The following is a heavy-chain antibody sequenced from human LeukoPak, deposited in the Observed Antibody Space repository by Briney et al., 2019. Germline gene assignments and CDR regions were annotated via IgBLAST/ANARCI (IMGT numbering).Heavy chain of an antibody. CDR2: IYYSGST. J-gene: IGHJ4*02. CDR3: ARDCSSTSCYGGGFDY. CDR1: GGSISSYY. D-gene: IGHD2-2*01. V-gene: IGHV4-59*01. Sequence: PSETLSLTCTVSGGSISSYYWSWIRQPPGKGLEWIGYIYYSGSTNYNPSLKSRVTISVDTSKNQFSLKLSSVTAADTAVYYCARDCSSTSCYGGGFDYWGQGTLVTVSP.